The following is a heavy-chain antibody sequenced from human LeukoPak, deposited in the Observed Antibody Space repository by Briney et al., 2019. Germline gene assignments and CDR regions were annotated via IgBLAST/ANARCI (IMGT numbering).Heavy chain of an antibody. V-gene: IGHV3-74*01. CDR3: ARGSQYNILTGFIVGAMDDFDY. Sequence: GGSLRLSCAASGFTFSSYWMHWLRQAPGKGLVWVSRINSDGSSTGYADSVKGRFTISRDSSKNTLDVQMNSLRTEDTAVYYCARGSQYNILTGFIVGAMDDFDYWGQGTLVTVSS. J-gene: IGHJ4*02. D-gene: IGHD3-9*01. CDR2: INSDGSST. CDR1: GFTFSSYW.